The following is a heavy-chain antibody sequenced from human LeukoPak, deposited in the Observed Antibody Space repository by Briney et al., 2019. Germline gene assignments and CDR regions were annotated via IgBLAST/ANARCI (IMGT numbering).Heavy chain of an antibody. D-gene: IGHD2-15*01. V-gene: IGHV3-7*01. CDR3: ARETLRWQGDP. CDR1: GFTFSTYW. J-gene: IGHJ5*02. CDR2: ISGDGSEK. Sequence: GGSLRLSCAASGFTFSTYWMSWVRQAPGKGLEWVAIISGDGSEKYYVDSVKGRFTISRDNAKNSLYLQMNSLRVEDTAVYSCARETLRWQGDPWGQGTLVTDSS.